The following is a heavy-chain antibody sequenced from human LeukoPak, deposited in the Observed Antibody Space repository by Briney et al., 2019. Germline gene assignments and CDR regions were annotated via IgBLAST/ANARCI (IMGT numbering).Heavy chain of an antibody. J-gene: IGHJ4*02. CDR2: ISSSSSYI. D-gene: IGHD2-2*01. Sequence: GGSLRLSCTTSGFTFGDYVVSWFRQAPGKGLEWVSSISSSSSYIYYADSVKGRFTISRDNAKNSMCLQMNSLRAEDTAVYHCTRDPGRCTSTSCYPDYWGQGTLVTVSS. CDR1: GFTFGDYV. V-gene: IGHV3-21*01. CDR3: TRDPGRCTSTSCYPDY.